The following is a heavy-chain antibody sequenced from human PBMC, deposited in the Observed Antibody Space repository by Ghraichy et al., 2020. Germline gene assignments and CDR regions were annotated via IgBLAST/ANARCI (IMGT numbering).Heavy chain of an antibody. CDR2: IYSGGTT. V-gene: IGHV4-39*07. CDR1: GGSIRRRSDY. D-gene: IGHD3-10*01. CDR3: STSRGDYYGPRDN. Sequence: SETLSLTCTVSGGSIRRRSDYWGWVRQPPGKALEWVGSIYSGGTTYYHPSLKGRLTISIDTVQEPDRLSLRLTSVTAADTAVYYCSTSRGDYYGPRDNWGQGILVTVSS. J-gene: IGHJ4*02.